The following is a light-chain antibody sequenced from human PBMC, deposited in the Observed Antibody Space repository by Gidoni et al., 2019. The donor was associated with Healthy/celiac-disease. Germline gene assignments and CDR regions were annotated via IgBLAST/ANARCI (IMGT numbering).Light chain of an antibody. CDR1: QSISSG. CDR2: KAS. V-gene: IGKV1-5*03. CDR3: QQYNSYSRT. Sequence: DIQMTQSPSTLSASVGDRVTITCRASQSISSGLAWYQQKPGKAPKLLIYKASSLESGVPSRFSGSGSGTEFTLTLSGLQPDDFATYYCQQYNSYSRTFGQGTKVEIK. J-gene: IGKJ1*01.